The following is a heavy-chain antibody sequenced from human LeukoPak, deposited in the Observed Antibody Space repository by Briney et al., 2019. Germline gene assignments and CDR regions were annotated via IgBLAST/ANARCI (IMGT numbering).Heavy chain of an antibody. CDR1: GGSFSGYY. Sequence: SETLSLTCAVYGGSFSGYYWSWVRQPPGKGVEWSGEINHSGSTISYPSLKSPVTISLDTPKNHFSLKLSSLTAADTAVYYCARDHRYSSSWPNYYYYMDVWGKGTTVTVSS. J-gene: IGHJ6*03. CDR2: INHSGST. CDR3: ARDHRYSSSWPNYYYYMDV. V-gene: IGHV4-34*01. D-gene: IGHD6-13*01.